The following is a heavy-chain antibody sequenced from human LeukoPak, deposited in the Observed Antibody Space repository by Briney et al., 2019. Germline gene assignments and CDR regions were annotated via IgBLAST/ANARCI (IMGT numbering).Heavy chain of an antibody. Sequence: ASVKVSCKASGYTFTSYGISWVRQAPGQGLEWMGWVSAYNGNTNYAQKLQGRVTMTTDTSTSTAYMELRSLRSDDTAVYYCARSDYGGNSNGYWGQGTLVTVSS. D-gene: IGHD4-23*01. CDR1: GYTFTSYG. V-gene: IGHV1-18*01. J-gene: IGHJ4*02. CDR2: VSAYNGNT. CDR3: ARSDYGGNSNGY.